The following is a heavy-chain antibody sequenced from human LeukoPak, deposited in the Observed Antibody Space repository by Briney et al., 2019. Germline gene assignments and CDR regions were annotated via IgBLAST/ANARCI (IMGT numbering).Heavy chain of an antibody. CDR2: IYSGGST. D-gene: IGHD3-22*01. CDR3: ARDSDSSGKPL. CDR1: GFTVSSNY. V-gene: IGHV3-53*01. Sequence: GGSLRLSCAASGFTVSSNYMSWVRQAPGKGLEWVSVIYSGGSTYYADSVKGRFTISRDNSKNTLYLQTNSLRAEDTAVYYCARDSDSSGKPLWGQGTLVTVSS. J-gene: IGHJ4*02.